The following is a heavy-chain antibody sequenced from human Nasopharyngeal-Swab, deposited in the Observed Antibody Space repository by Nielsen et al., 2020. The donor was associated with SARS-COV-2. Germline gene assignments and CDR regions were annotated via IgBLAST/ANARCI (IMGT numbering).Heavy chain of an antibody. J-gene: IGHJ4*02. CDR2: ISYDGSNK. Sequence: GESLKIPCAASGFTFSSYAMHWVRQAPGKGLEWVAVISYDGSNKYYADSVKGRFTISRDNSKNTLYLQMNSLRAEDTAVYYCARDLGGYPDYWGQGTLVTVSS. CDR3: ARDLGGYPDY. CDR1: GFTFSSYA. V-gene: IGHV3-30-3*01. D-gene: IGHD3-22*01.